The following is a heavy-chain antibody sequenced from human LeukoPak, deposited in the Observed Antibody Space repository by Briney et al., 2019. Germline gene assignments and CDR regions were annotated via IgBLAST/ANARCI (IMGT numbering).Heavy chain of an antibody. CDR3: ARASAYYDILTGPGQSDY. D-gene: IGHD3-9*01. CDR1: GFTFSSYS. CDR2: ISSSSSYI. J-gene: IGHJ4*02. Sequence: GGTLRLSCAASGFTFSSYSMNWVRQAPGKGLEWVSSISSSSSYIYYADSVKGRFTISRDNAKNSLYLQMNSLRAEDTAVYYCARASAYYDILTGPGQSDYWGQGTLVTVSS. V-gene: IGHV3-21*01.